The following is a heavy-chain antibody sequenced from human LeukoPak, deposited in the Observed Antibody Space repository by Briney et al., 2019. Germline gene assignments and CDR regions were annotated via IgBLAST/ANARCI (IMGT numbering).Heavy chain of an antibody. CDR2: INHSGST. V-gene: IGHV4-34*01. Sequence: PSETLSLTCAVYGGSFSGYYWSWIRQPPGKGLEWIGKINHSGSTNYNPSLKSRVTISVDTSKNQFSLKLSSVTAADTAVYYCARTKTYAFDIWGQGTMVTVSS. J-gene: IGHJ3*02. CDR3: ARTKTYAFDI. CDR1: GGSFSGYY.